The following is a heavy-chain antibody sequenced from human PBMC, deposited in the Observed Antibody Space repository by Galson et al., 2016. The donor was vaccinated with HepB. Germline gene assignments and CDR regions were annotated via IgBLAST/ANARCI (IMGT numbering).Heavy chain of an antibody. CDR3: ATRSSGCYYFDY. V-gene: IGHV3-11*06. D-gene: IGHD6-19*01. CDR2: ISSSSSYT. Sequence: SLRLSCAASGFAFSDYYMSWIRQAPGKGLEWVSYISSSSSYTNYADSVKGRFTISRDNAKNSLYLQMNSLRVEDTAVYYCATRSSGCYYFDYWGQGTLVTVSS. J-gene: IGHJ4*02. CDR1: GFAFSDYY.